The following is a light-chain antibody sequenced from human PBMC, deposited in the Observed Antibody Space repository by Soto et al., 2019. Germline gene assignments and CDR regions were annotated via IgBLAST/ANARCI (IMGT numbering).Light chain of an antibody. Sequence: QSALTQPPSASGSPGQSVTISGTGTSSDVGVYNYVSWYQQHPGKAPKLMLYEVSKRPSGVPDRFSGSKSGNTASLTVSGLQAEDEADYYCSSFAGNNNLVFGGGTKLTVL. CDR1: SSDVGVYNY. V-gene: IGLV2-8*01. CDR3: SSFAGNNNLV. CDR2: EVS. J-gene: IGLJ2*01.